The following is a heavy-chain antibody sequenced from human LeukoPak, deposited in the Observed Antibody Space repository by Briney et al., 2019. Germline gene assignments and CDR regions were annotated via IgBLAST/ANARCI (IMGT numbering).Heavy chain of an antibody. CDR3: ARARFEYYYDGGGSPNWFDP. Sequence: SETLSLTCTVSGGSISSGGYYWSWIRQHPGKGLEWIGYIYYSGSTYYNPSLKSRVTISVDTSKNQFSLKLSSVTAADTAVYYCARARFEYYYDGGGSPNWFDPWGQGTLVTVSS. CDR1: GGSISSGGYY. D-gene: IGHD3-22*01. V-gene: IGHV4-31*03. CDR2: IYYSGST. J-gene: IGHJ5*02.